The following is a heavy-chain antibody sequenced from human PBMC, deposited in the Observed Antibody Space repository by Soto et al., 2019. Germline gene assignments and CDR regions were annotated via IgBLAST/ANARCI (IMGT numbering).Heavy chain of an antibody. J-gene: IGHJ4*02. CDR1: GFTFSSYS. V-gene: IGHV3-21*01. CDR3: ARDPHGYSYGYGLGY. Sequence: EVQLVESGGGLVKPGGSLRLSCAASGFTFSSYSMNWVRQAPGKGLEWVSSISSSSSYIYYADSVKGRFTISRDNAKNSLYLQMNSMRAEDTAVYYCARDPHGYSYGYGLGYWGQGTLVTVSS. CDR2: ISSSSSYI. D-gene: IGHD5-18*01.